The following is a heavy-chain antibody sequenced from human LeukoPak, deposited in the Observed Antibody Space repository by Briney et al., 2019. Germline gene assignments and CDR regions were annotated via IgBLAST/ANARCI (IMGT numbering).Heavy chain of an antibody. CDR3: AGTVAGPNWFDS. V-gene: IGHV4-59*08. Sequence: SDTLSLTCNVSGGSISSYYWSWIRQPPGKRLEWIGYIHYSESTKYNPSLKSRVSISLDTPKIQFSLRLSPVTAADAAVYYCAGTVAGPNWFDSWGQGTQITVSS. D-gene: IGHD6-19*01. CDR1: GGSISSYY. CDR2: IHYSEST. J-gene: IGHJ5*01.